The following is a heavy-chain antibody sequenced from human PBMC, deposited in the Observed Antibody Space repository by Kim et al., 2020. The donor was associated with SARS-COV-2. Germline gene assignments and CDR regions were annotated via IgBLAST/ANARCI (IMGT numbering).Heavy chain of an antibody. J-gene: IGHJ4*02. Sequence: GGSLRLSCAASGFIFSSYAMSWVRQAPGKGLEWVSVITGSGGSTYYADSVKGRFTISRDNSKNTLYLQMNSLRAEDTAVYYCAKKYTNNWYYFDYWGQGTLVTVSS. V-gene: IGHV3-23*01. CDR2: ITGSGGST. D-gene: IGHD1-1*01. CDR1: GFIFSSYA. CDR3: AKKYTNNWYYFDY.